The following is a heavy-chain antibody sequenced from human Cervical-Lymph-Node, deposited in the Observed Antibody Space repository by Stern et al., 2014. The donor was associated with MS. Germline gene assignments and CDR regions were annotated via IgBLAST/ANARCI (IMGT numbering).Heavy chain of an antibody. Sequence: QMQLVESGGGVVQPGTSLRLSCAASGFPFSSYGMHWVRQAPGQGLEWVALAWYDGSTAYYTNSVKGRFTISRDNSKNTLSLQMNSLTAEDTAVYYCARGHIPYAYNYLFDYWGQGTLVTVSS. V-gene: IGHV3-33*01. J-gene: IGHJ4*02. CDR1: GFPFSSYG. D-gene: IGHD5-24*01. CDR2: AWYDGSTA. CDR3: ARGHIPYAYNYLFDY.